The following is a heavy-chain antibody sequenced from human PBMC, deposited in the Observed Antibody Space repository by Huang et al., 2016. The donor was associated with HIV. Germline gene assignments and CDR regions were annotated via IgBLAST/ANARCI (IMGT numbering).Heavy chain of an antibody. Sequence: QVQLKQWGAGLLKPSETLSLTCAVYGGAFRGSSWTWIRQFPEKGLEWIGDINHNGKIMYNPAHSARVTISTDTSKNHFSLHLTSVTAADTALYYCARGFNYYASDNLGVYYFDSWGLGALVTVSP. D-gene: IGHD3-10*01. V-gene: IGHV4-34*02. CDR1: GGAFRGSS. J-gene: IGHJ4*02. CDR3: ARGFNYYASDNLGVYYFDS. CDR2: INHNGKI.